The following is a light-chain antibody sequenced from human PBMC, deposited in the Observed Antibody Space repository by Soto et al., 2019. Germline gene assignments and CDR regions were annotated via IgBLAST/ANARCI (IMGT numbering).Light chain of an antibody. Sequence: EIVLTQSPGTLSLSPGERDTLSCRASQSVSSSYLAWYQQKPGQAPRLLIYGASSRATGIQDRFSGSGSGTDFTLTISRLEPEDFAVNYCQQYGSSPWVTFGPGTKVDIK. CDR1: QSVSSSY. J-gene: IGKJ3*01. V-gene: IGKV3-20*01. CDR3: QQYGSSPWVT. CDR2: GAS.